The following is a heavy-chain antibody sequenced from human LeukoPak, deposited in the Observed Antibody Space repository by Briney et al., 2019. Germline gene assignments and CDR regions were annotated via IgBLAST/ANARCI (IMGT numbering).Heavy chain of an antibody. CDR3: ARDLSRSFSMIRGLIQHREFDF. Sequence: GALRLSCAASGFIFSTYEMNWIRQAPGKGLEWVSYISSSGTIYYADSVKGRFTISKDNAKNSLFLQMSSLRAEDTAVYYCARDLSRSFSMIRGLIQHREFDFWGRGTLVTVSS. CDR1: GFIFSTYE. CDR2: ISSSGTI. V-gene: IGHV3-48*03. J-gene: IGHJ4*02. D-gene: IGHD3-10*01.